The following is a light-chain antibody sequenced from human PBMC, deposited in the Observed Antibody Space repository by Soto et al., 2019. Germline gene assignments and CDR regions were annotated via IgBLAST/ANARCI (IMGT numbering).Light chain of an antibody. V-gene: IGKV1-39*01. CDR3: QQTYTIPWT. Sequence: DIQMTQSPSSVSASVGDRITITCRTSQRLSTYLTWYQHKPGKAPKLLIYSATVLQSGVPSRFSGSGAGTDFPLTVSRLQPEDSATYYCQQTYTIPWTFGQGTRGEIK. CDR1: QRLSTY. CDR2: SAT. J-gene: IGKJ1*01.